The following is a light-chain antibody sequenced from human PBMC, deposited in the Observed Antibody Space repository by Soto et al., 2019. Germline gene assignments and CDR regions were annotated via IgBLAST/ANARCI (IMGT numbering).Light chain of an antibody. CDR3: TSYAGNNNYV. CDR2: EVS. V-gene: IGLV2-8*01. CDR1: SSDIGAYDY. J-gene: IGLJ1*01. Sequence: QSVLTQPASLSGSPGQSITISCTGTSSDIGAYDYVSWYQQFPGKAPKLLIFEVSKRPSGVPDRFSGSKTGNTASLTVSGLQAEDEADYYCTSYAGNNNYVFGTGTKLTVL.